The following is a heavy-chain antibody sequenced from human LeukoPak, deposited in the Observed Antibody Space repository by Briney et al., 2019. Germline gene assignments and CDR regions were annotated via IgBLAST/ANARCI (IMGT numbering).Heavy chain of an antibody. J-gene: IGHJ4*02. D-gene: IGHD5-18*01. CDR1: GYTFTSYG. CDR3: ARNGFEYSYGDLGDY. Sequence: ASVKASCKASGYTFTSYGISWVRQAPGQGLEWMGWISAYNGNTNYAQKLQGRVTMTTDTSTSTAYMELRSLRSDDTAVYYCARNGFEYSYGDLGDYWGQGTLVTVSS. CDR2: ISAYNGNT. V-gene: IGHV1-18*01.